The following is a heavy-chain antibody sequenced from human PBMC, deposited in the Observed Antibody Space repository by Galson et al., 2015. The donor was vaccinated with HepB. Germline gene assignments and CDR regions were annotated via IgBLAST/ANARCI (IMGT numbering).Heavy chain of an antibody. CDR2: ICISYNII. CDR1: TFIFSTYS. V-gene: IGHV3-48*04. Sequence: LRLSCAASTFIFSTYSMNWVRQAPGKGLEWISYICISYNIIYYADSVKGRFTISKDNVKNSLYLQMNIPRAEDTAVYYCARAALGWFDPWGQGTLVTVSS. CDR3: ARAALGWFDP. D-gene: IGHD6-25*01. J-gene: IGHJ5*02.